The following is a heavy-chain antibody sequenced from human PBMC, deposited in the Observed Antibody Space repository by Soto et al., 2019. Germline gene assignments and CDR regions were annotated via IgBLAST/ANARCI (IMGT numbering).Heavy chain of an antibody. J-gene: IGHJ4*02. D-gene: IGHD6-19*01. CDR1: GGSISGPY. CDR3: ARSVAVPGAHIDY. CDR2: VYYTGST. V-gene: IGHV4-59*11. Sequence: SETLSLTCSVPGGSISGPYWSWIRQSPGKGLEWLGYVYYTGSTNYSPSLRSRVSISVDTSKNEFSLRLSSVTAADTAVYFCARSVAVPGAHIDYWGQGTQVTVSS.